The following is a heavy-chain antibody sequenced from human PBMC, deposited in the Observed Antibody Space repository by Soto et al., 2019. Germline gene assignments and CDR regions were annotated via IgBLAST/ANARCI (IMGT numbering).Heavy chain of an antibody. CDR2: IYTSGST. Sequence: PSETLSLTCTVSGGSISSYYWSWIRQPAGKGLEWIGRIYTSGSTNYNPSLKSRVTMSVDTSKNQFSLKLSSVTAADTAVYYCARGQLAVAGTARVGYYYYSMDVWGQGTTVTVSS. D-gene: IGHD6-19*01. CDR3: ARGQLAVAGTARVGYYYYSMDV. J-gene: IGHJ6*02. V-gene: IGHV4-4*07. CDR1: GGSISSYY.